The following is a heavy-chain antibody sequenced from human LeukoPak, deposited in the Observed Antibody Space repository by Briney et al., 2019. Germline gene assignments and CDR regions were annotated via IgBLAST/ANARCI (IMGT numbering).Heavy chain of an antibody. CDR1: EVTVTSNY. CDR2: IYPGGDI. CDR3: VRGPRYYDDSGFHYGVFDI. V-gene: IGHV3-53*01. Sequence: GGSLRLSCAASEVTVTSNYMSWVRQGPGKGLQWVSVIYPGGDIYYADSVKGRFIISRDNSRNTLSLQMNSLTADDTAVYYCVRGPRYYDDSGFHYGVFDIWGQGTVVSVSS. J-gene: IGHJ3*02. D-gene: IGHD3-22*01.